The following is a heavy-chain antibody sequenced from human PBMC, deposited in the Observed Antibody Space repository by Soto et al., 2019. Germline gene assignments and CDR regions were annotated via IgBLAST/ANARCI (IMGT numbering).Heavy chain of an antibody. CDR2: MNPNSGNT. CDR3: ARGDYDFWSGYSRPYYYYGMDV. CDR1: GYTFTSYD. Sequence: GASVKVSCKASGYTFTSYDINWVRQATGQGLEWMGWMNPNSGNTGYAQKFQGRVTMTRNTSISTAYMELSSLRSEDTAVYYCARGDYDFWSGYSRPYYYYGMDVWGQGTTVTGSS. V-gene: IGHV1-8*01. J-gene: IGHJ6*02. D-gene: IGHD3-3*01.